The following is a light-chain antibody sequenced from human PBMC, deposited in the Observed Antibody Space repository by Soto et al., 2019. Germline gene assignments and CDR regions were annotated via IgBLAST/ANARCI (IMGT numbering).Light chain of an antibody. CDR1: HDISTY. V-gene: IGKV1-33*01. CDR3: QQYDNLLWT. CDR2: DAS. Sequence: DIQMTQSPSSLSASVGDRVTITCQASHDISTYLHWYQQKPGKAPKLLIYDASKLETGVPSRFSGSGSRTEFTFTITSLQPEDVATYYCQQYDNLLWTFGQGTKVEIK. J-gene: IGKJ1*01.